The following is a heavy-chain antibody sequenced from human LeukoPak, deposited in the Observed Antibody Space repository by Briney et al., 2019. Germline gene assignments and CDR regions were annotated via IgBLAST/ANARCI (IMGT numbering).Heavy chain of an antibody. D-gene: IGHD1-7*01. CDR3: ARLWNYQPVFDY. V-gene: IGHV3-64*01. CDR1: GFTFSSYA. J-gene: IGHJ4*02. Sequence: PGGSLRLSCAASGFTFSSYAMHWVRQAPGKGLEYVSAISSNGGSTYYANSVKGRFTISRDNSKNTLSLQMGSLRAEDMAVYYCARLWNYQPVFDYWGQGTLVTVSS. CDR2: ISSNGGST.